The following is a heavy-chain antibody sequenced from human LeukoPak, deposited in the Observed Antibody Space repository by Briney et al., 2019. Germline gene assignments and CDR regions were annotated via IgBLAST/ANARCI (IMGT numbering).Heavy chain of an antibody. CDR2: INAGNGNT. J-gene: IGHJ4*02. Sequence: ASVKVSCKASGYTFTSYAMHWVRQAPGQRLEWMGWINAGNGNTKYSQKFQGRVTITADESTSTAYMELSSLRSEDTAVYYCASSFPPWPGGSSSEARFDYWGQGTLVTVSS. D-gene: IGHD6-6*01. V-gene: IGHV1-3*01. CDR1: GYTFTSYA. CDR3: ASSFPPWPGGSSSEARFDY.